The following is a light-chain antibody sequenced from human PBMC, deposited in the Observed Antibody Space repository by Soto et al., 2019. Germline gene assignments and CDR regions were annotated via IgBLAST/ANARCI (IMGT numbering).Light chain of an antibody. J-gene: IGKJ1*01. V-gene: IGKV3-15*01. CDR2: GAS. CDR1: QSVSSN. CDR3: QQYNNWPSWT. Sequence: EIVMTQSPATLSVSPGERATLSCRASQSVSSNLAWYQQKPGQAPRLLIYGASTRATGIPARFSGSGSGTKFTLTISRLQSEDFAVYYCQQYNNWPSWTFGQGTKVEIK.